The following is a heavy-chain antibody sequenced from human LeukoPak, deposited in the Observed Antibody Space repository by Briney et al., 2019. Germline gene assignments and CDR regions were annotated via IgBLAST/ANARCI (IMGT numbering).Heavy chain of an antibody. CDR1: GFTFSSYA. J-gene: IGHJ4*02. Sequence: GGSLRLSCAASGFTFSSYAMSWVRQAPGKGLDWVSSISDSGGSTYYADSVQGRFTISRDNSKNTLYLQMNSLRAEDTAVYYCAKLIGSSSDIGWGQGTLVTVSS. CDR3: AKLIGSSSDIG. CDR2: ISDSGGST. V-gene: IGHV3-23*01. D-gene: IGHD2-15*01.